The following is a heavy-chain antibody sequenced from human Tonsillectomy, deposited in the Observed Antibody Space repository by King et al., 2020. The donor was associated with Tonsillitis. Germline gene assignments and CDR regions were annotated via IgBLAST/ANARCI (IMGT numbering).Heavy chain of an antibody. CDR1: GYIFTSYG. V-gene: IGHV1-18*01. Sequence: VQLVQSGAEVKKPGASVKVSCKTSGYIFTSYGITWVRQAPGQGLEWMGWITAYKGNTNYAQKFQGRVTMTTDTSTSTAYMELTSLRSDDTAVYYCARDTGFSVSFYHHYYMDVWGKGTTVTVSS. J-gene: IGHJ6*03. CDR2: ITAYKGNT. D-gene: IGHD2/OR15-2a*01. CDR3: ARDTGFSVSFYHHYYMDV.